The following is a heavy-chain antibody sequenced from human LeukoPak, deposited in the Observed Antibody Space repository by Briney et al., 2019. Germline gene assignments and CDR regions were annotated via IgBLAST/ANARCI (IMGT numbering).Heavy chain of an antibody. CDR1: GGSFSDYY. J-gene: IGHJ4*02. V-gene: IGHV4-34*01. CDR3: ARLRGAMTPVTSDFDY. Sequence: PSETLSLTCAVYGGSFSDYYWTWIRQPPGKGLEWVGDISHSGSTNYNPSLKSRVTISVDTSKNQFSLNLSSVTAADTAVYYCARLRGAMTPVTSDFDYWGQGTQVTVSS. CDR2: ISHSGST. D-gene: IGHD4-11*01.